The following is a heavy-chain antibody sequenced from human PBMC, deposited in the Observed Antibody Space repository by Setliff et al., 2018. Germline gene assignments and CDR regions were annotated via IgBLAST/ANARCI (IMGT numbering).Heavy chain of an antibody. Sequence: SETLSLTCTVSGGSISSSSYYWGWIRQPPGKGLEWIGSVYYSGSTNYNPSLESRVTISVDTSKNQFSLRLNSATAADTAVYYCARLRGAFDYWGQGTLVTVSS. CDR3: ARLRGAFDY. D-gene: IGHD3-16*01. V-gene: IGHV4-39*07. CDR2: VYYSGST. J-gene: IGHJ4*02. CDR1: GGSISSSSYY.